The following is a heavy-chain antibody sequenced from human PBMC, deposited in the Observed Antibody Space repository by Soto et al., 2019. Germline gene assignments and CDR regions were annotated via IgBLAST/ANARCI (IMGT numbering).Heavy chain of an antibody. J-gene: IGHJ4*02. Sequence: PGGSLRLSCAASGFTFSSYAMSGVRQSPGKGLEWVSAISGSGGSTYYADSVKGRFTISRDNSKNTLYLQMNSLRAEDTAVYYCAKWIAYYDILTGYYTYWGQGTLGTVSS. CDR3: AKWIAYYDILTGYYTY. CDR1: GFTFSSYA. D-gene: IGHD3-9*01. CDR2: ISGSGGST. V-gene: IGHV3-23*01.